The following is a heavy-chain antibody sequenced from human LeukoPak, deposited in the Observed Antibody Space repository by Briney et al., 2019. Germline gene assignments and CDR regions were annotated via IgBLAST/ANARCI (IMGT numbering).Heavy chain of an antibody. Sequence: SETLSLTCTVSGGSISSGDYYWSWLRQHPGKGLEWIGYIYYSGSAYYNPSLKSRVTISVDTSENQFSLKLSSVTAADTAVYYCARVNYGSATKEDYWGQGTLVTVSS. CDR2: IYYSGSA. J-gene: IGHJ4*02. D-gene: IGHD3-10*01. CDR1: GGSISSGDYY. CDR3: ARVNYGSATKEDY. V-gene: IGHV4-31*03.